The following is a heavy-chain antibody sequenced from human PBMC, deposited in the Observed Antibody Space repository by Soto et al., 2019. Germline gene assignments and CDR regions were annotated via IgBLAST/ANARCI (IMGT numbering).Heavy chain of an antibody. CDR2: ISGSGGST. V-gene: IGHV3-23*01. J-gene: IGHJ6*02. CDR1: GFTFSSYA. Sequence: EVQLLESGGGLVQPGGSLRLSCAASGFTFSSYAMSWVRQAPGKGLEWGSAISGSGGSTYYADSGKGRSTISRDTSNNTLHIQINNRRDQDPAVYYSAKAVTYGSGGPYYYYYGMDVWGQGPTVTVS. D-gene: IGHD3-10*01. CDR3: AKAVTYGSGGPYYYYYGMDV.